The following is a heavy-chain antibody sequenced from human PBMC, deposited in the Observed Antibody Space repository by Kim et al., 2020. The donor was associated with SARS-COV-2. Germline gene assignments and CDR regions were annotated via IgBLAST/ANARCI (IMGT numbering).Heavy chain of an antibody. D-gene: IGHD6-19*01. J-gene: IGHJ6*02. CDR2: ISSSSSYI. Sequence: GGSLRLSCAASGFTFSSYSMNWVRQAPGKGLEWVSSISSSSSYIYYADSVKGRFTISRDNAKNSLYLQMNSLRAEDTAVYYCARDTVAGTGGGYYGMDVWGQGTTVTVSS. CDR1: GFTFSSYS. V-gene: IGHV3-21*01. CDR3: ARDTVAGTGGGYYGMDV.